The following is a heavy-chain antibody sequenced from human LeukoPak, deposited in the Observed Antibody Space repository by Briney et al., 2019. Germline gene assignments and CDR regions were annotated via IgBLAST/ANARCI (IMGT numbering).Heavy chain of an antibody. CDR3: ARDIRSGYSGYDEGSV. Sequence: SVKVSCKASGGTFSSYAISWVRQAPGQGLEWLGGIIPIFGTANYAQKFQGRVTITADESTSTAYMELSSLRSEDTAVYYCARDIRSGYSGYDEGSVWGQGTLVTVSS. CDR2: IIPIFGTA. V-gene: IGHV1-69*13. CDR1: GGTFSSYA. J-gene: IGHJ4*02. D-gene: IGHD5-12*01.